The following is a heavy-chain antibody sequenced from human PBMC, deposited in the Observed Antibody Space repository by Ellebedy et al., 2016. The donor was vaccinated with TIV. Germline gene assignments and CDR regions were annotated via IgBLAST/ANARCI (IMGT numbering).Heavy chain of an antibody. D-gene: IGHD1-1*01. CDR3: TRENWYIDY. CDR2: IKQDGSEM. CDR1: GFPFSSYG. V-gene: IGHV3-7*04. J-gene: IGHJ4*02. Sequence: GESLKISCAASGFPFSSYGMHWVRQAPGKGLEWVANIKQDGSEMFYVDSVKGRFTISRDNAKNSLYLQMNSLRAEDTAVYYCTRENWYIDYWGQGTLVTVSS.